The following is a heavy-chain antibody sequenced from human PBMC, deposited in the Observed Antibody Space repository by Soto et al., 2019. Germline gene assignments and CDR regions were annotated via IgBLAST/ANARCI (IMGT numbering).Heavy chain of an antibody. CDR3: AKETGDYGFSYYYYYMDV. D-gene: IGHD4-17*01. J-gene: IGHJ6*03. V-gene: IGHV3-23*01. CDR2: ISGSGGST. CDR1: GFTFSSYA. Sequence: PGGSLRLSCAASGFTFSSYAMSWVRQAPGKGLEWVSAISGSGGSTYYADSVKGRFTISRDNSKNTLYLQMNSLRAEDTAVYYCAKETGDYGFSYYYYYMDVWGKGTTVTVSS.